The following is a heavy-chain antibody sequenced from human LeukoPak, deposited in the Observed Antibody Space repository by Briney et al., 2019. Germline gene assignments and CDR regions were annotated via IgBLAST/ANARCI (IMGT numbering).Heavy chain of an antibody. CDR1: GFTFGSYN. Sequence: GGSLRLSCAASGFTFGSYNMNWVRQAPGKGLEWVSSLSSSSSYIYYADSVKGRFTISRDNAKNSLYLQMNSLRAEDTAVYYCARERASYDYYYYYGMDVWGQGTTVTVSS. CDR2: LSSSSSYI. D-gene: IGHD1-26*01. J-gene: IGHJ6*02. V-gene: IGHV3-21*01. CDR3: ARERASYDYYYYYGMDV.